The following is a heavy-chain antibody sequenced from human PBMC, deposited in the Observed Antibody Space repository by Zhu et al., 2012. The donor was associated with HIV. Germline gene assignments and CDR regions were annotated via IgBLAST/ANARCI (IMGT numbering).Heavy chain of an antibody. V-gene: IGHV4-38-2*01. CDR1: GSSINTANY. Sequence: QVQVQGSGPGLVKPSETLSLTCDVSGSSINTANYWGWIRQPPGKGPEWIANIYRSGATYYNPSLRSRATISMDRSRNLFFLTLNSVTAADTAIYFCARTGDDNHHASFDVWDQGTLVTVSS. J-gene: IGHJ4*01. CDR2: IYRSGAT. CDR3: ARTGDDNHHASFDV. D-gene: IGHD2-21*01.